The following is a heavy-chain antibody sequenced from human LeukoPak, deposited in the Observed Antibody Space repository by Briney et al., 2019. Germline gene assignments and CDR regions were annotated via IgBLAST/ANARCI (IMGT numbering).Heavy chain of an antibody. V-gene: IGHV4-4*07. J-gene: IGHJ6*02. CDR1: GGSISSYY. D-gene: IGHD6-19*01. CDR2: IYTSGST. CDR3: ARGSSSGPDYYYGMDV. Sequence: SETLSLTCTVSGGSISSYYWSWIRQPAGKGLEWIGRIYTSGSTNYNPSLKSRATMSVDTSKNQFSLKLSSVTAADTAVYYCARGSSSGPDYYYGMDVWGQGTTVTVSS.